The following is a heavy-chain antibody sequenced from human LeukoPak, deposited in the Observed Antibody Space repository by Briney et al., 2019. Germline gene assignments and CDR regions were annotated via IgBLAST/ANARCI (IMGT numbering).Heavy chain of an antibody. D-gene: IGHD2-2*01. CDR3: TNHLACGGTNCPPFDY. Sequence: GGSLRLSCAASGLIFSKFDMHWVRQAPGKGLEWVAFIQYDGSNKYYADSVKGRFTISRDNSKNTLYLQMNSLRAEDTAVYYCTNHLACGGTNCPPFDYWGQGTLVTVSS. CDR2: IQYDGSNK. V-gene: IGHV3-30*02. CDR1: GLIFSKFD. J-gene: IGHJ4*02.